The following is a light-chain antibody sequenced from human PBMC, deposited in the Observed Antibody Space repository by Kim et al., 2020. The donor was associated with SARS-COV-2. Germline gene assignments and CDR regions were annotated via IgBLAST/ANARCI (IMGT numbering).Light chain of an antibody. CDR3: QSADSSGTYV. J-gene: IGLJ1*01. CDR1: ALPKKN. V-gene: IGLV3-25*03. CDR2: QDT. Sequence: VPTGQTARITRSAEALPKKNTYWYKQRPGQAPVLMIFQDTERPSGIPERFSGSSSGTTVTLTISGVQAEDEADYYCQSADSSGTYVFGTGTKVTVL.